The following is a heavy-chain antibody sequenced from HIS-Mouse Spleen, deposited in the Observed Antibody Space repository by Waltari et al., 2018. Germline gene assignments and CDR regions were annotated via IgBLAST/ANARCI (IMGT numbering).Heavy chain of an antibody. CDR1: GFTFSSYG. Sequence: QVQLVESGGGVVQPGRSLRLSCAASGFTFSSYGRHGVRLAPGKGLEWVAVISYDGSNKYYADSVKGRFTISRDNSKNTLYLQMNSLRAEDTAVYYCAKASSGWLDYWGQGTLVTVSS. D-gene: IGHD6-19*01. CDR2: ISYDGSNK. V-gene: IGHV3-30*18. CDR3: AKASSGWLDY. J-gene: IGHJ4*02.